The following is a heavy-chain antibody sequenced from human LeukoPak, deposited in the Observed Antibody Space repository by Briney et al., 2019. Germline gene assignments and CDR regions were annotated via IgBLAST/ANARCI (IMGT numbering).Heavy chain of an antibody. J-gene: IGHJ4*02. CDR1: GFTFSSYA. V-gene: IGHV3-23*01. CDR2: ISGSGGST. Sequence: GGSLRLSCAASGFTFSSYAMSWVRQAPGKGLEWVSAISGSGGSTYYADSVKGRFTISRDNSKNTLYLQMNSLRAEDTAVYYCAKEGQQLVQGAYYFDYWGQGTLVTVSS. CDR3: AKEGQQLVQGAYYFDY. D-gene: IGHD6-6*01.